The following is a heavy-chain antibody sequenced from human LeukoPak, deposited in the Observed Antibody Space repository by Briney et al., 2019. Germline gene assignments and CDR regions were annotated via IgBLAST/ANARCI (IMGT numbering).Heavy chain of an antibody. Sequence: GGSLRLSCAASGFTFSTYAMHWVRQAPGKGLEWVAVISYDGSSKNYGDSVKGRFTISRDNSKNTMYLQMNSLRVEDTALYYCARGIFTSGTYYGYWGQGTLVTVSS. CDR2: ISYDGSSK. CDR3: ARGIFTSGTYYGY. V-gene: IGHV3-30-3*01. D-gene: IGHD1-26*01. J-gene: IGHJ4*02. CDR1: GFTFSTYA.